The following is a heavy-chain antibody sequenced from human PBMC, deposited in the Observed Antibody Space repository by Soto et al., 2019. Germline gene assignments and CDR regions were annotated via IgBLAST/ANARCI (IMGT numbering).Heavy chain of an antibody. CDR2: IIPIFGIA. J-gene: IGHJ1*01. CDR1: GGSFRSNA. D-gene: IGHD2-21*02. Sequence: SVKVSCKASGGSFRSNALSWVRQAPGQGLEWMGRIIPIFGIANYAQRFQGRVTITADESTGTAYMELSSLRSEDTAVYYCARVGEYCGGACPQYFQHWG. CDR3: ARVGEYCGGACPQYFQH. V-gene: IGHV1-69*13.